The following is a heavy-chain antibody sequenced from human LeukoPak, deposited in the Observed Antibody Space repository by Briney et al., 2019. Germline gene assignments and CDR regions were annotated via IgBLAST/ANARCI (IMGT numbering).Heavy chain of an antibody. V-gene: IGHV3-48*01. CDR2: ISSSSSTI. Sequence: GGSLRLSCAASGFTFSSYSLNWVRQAPGKGLEWVSYISSSSSTIYYADSVKGRFTISRDNAKHSLYLQMNSLRAEDTAVYYCARNRVLLWFGELSNPDYWGQGTLVTVSS. J-gene: IGHJ4*02. CDR3: ARNRVLLWFGELSNPDY. CDR1: GFTFSSYS. D-gene: IGHD3-10*01.